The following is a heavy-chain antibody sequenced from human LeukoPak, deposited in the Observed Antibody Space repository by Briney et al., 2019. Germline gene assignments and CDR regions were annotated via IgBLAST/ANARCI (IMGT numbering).Heavy chain of an antibody. Sequence: TETLSLTCTVSGGSISSYYWTWIRQPPGKALEWIGYIYYSGSTNYNPSLKSRATISVDRSKTQFFLKPRSVAAADTAVYYCARLSNYDILTGNSWFDSWGQGTLVT. CDR1: GGSISSYY. V-gene: IGHV4-59*08. CDR2: IYYSGST. D-gene: IGHD3-9*01. J-gene: IGHJ5*01. CDR3: ARLSNYDILTGNSWFDS.